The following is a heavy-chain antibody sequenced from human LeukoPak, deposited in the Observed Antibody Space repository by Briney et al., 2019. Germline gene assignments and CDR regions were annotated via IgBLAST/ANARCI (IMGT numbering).Heavy chain of an antibody. CDR1: GGSISSYY. V-gene: IGHV4-59*01. D-gene: IGHD3-16*01. CDR3: ARALGTIDY. CDR2: IYYSGST. Sequence: KCSETLSLTCTVSGGSISSYYWSWIRQPPGKGLEWIGYIYYSGSTNYNPSPKSRVTISVDTSKNQFSLKLSSVTAADTAVYYCARALGTIDYWGQGTLVTVSS. J-gene: IGHJ4*02.